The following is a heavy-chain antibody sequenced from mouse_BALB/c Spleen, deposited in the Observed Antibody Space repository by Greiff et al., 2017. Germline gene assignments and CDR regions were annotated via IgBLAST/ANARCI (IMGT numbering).Heavy chain of an antibody. CDR3: ARPYGRGYFDV. Sequence: EVMLVESGGGLVKPGGSLKLSCAASGFAFSSYDMSWVRQTPEKRLEWVAYISSGGGSTYYPDTVKGRFTISRDNSKNTLYLQMSSLKSEDTAMYYCARPYGRGYFDVWGAGTTVTVSS. D-gene: IGHD1-1*01. CDR1: GFAFSSYD. V-gene: IGHV5-12-1*01. J-gene: IGHJ1*01. CDR2: ISSGGGST.